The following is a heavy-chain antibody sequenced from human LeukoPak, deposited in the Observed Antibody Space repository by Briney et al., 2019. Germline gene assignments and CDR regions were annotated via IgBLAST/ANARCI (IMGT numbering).Heavy chain of an antibody. CDR2: ISSSSSSYI. Sequence: PGGSLRLSCAASGFTFSTYSMNWVRQTPGKGLEWVSSISSSSSSYIYYADSMKGRFSISRDNAKSSLYLQMNSLRAEDTAVYYCAELGITMIGGVWGKGTTVTISS. CDR3: AELGITMIGGV. J-gene: IGHJ6*04. CDR1: GFTFSTYS. V-gene: IGHV3-21*01. D-gene: IGHD3-10*02.